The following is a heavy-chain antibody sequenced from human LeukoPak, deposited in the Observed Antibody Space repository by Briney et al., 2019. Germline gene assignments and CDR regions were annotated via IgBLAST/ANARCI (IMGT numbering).Heavy chain of an antibody. CDR1: GGSFSGYY. D-gene: IGHD6-13*01. CDR3: ARRNIAAAAFDI. J-gene: IGHJ3*02. V-gene: IGHV4-39*01. Sequence: SETLSLTCAVYGGSFSGYYWGWIRQPPGNGLEWIGSISYSGSTYYNPSLKSRATISADTSKNQFSLDLSSVTAADTAVYYCARRNIAAAAFDIWGQGTVVTVSS. CDR2: ISYSGST.